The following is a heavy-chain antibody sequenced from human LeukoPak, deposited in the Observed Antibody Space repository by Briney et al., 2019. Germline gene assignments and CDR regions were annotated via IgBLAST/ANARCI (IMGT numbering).Heavy chain of an antibody. J-gene: IGHJ5*02. D-gene: IGHD1-26*01. CDR3: ARDRRDYRGNYLDWFDP. Sequence: SGTLSLTCTVSGGSISSNSYCWGWIRQPPGKGLEWIGSIYYSGSTYYNPSLKSRVTMSVDTSKNQFSLKLSSVTAADTAVYYCARDRRDYRGNYLDWFDPWGQGTLVTVSS. V-gene: IGHV4-39*07. CDR1: GGSISSNSYC. CDR2: IYYSGST.